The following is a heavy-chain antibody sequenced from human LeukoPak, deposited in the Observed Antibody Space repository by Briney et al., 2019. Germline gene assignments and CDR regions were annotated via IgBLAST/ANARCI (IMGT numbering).Heavy chain of an antibody. D-gene: IGHD6-19*01. CDR2: INPDGSST. Sequence: GGSLRLSCAASGFTFSRYWMHWVHQAPGKGLVWVSHINPDGSSTRYADSVKGRFTISRDNAKNTLYLQMNSLRAEDTAVYYCVRVRGAVAATPLEFDYWGQGTLVTVSS. CDR3: VRVRGAVAATPLEFDY. J-gene: IGHJ4*02. CDR1: GFTFSRYW. V-gene: IGHV3-74*01.